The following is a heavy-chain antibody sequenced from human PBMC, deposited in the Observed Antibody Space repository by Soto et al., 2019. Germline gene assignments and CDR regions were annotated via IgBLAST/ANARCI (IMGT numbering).Heavy chain of an antibody. V-gene: IGHV3-48*02. Sequence: XVSLRLSCAASGFTFSSYSMNWVRQAPGKGLEWVSYISSSSSTIYYADSVKGRFTISRDNAKNSLYLQMNSLRDEDTAVYYCARETLNDSSGYYPYFDYWGQGTLVTVSS. CDR3: ARETLNDSSGYYPYFDY. J-gene: IGHJ4*02. CDR2: ISSSSSTI. CDR1: GFTFSSYS. D-gene: IGHD3-22*01.